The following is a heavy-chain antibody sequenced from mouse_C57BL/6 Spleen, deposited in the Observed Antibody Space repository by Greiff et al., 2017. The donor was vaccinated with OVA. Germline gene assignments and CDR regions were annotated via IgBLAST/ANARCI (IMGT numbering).Heavy chain of an antibody. Sequence: QVQLQESGAELVKPGASVKLSCKASGYTFTSYWIHWVKQRPGPGLEWIGDIYPCSGSTNYHEKFKSKATLTVDKSSSQAYMQLSSLPSEDSAVYYCAETHLPYDFDYWGQGTTLTVSS. CDR2: IYPCSGST. CDR1: GYTFTSYW. CDR3: AETHLPYDFDY. J-gene: IGHJ2*01. D-gene: IGHD2-14*01. V-gene: IGHV1-55*01.